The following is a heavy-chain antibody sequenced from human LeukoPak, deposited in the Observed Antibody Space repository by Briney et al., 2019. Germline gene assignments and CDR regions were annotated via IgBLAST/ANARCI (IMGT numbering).Heavy chain of an antibody. CDR2: INHSGST. CDR3: ARHRKYCGGDCYSWAYYYYYMDV. CDR1: GGSFSGYY. J-gene: IGHJ6*03. Sequence: SETLSLTCAVYGGSFSGYYWSWILQPPGKGLEWIGEINHSGSTNYNPSLKSRVTISVDTSKNQFSLKLSSVTAADTAVYYGARHRKYCGGDCYSWAYYYYYMDVWGKGTTVTISS. V-gene: IGHV4-34*01. D-gene: IGHD2-21*02.